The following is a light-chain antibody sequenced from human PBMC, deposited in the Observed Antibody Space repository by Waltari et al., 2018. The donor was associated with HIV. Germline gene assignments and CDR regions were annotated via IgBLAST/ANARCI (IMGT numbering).Light chain of an antibody. CDR1: QSISSH. CDR2: AAS. Sequence: DIQLTQSPSFLSASVGDRVTVSCRASQSISSHLAWFQQKPGKAPRPLIYAASSLQRGVPSRFSGSGSGTEFTLTITGLEPEDFALYFCQQSYSSPTFGPGTTVDVK. J-gene: IGKJ3*01. CDR3: QQSYSSPT. V-gene: IGKV1-39*01.